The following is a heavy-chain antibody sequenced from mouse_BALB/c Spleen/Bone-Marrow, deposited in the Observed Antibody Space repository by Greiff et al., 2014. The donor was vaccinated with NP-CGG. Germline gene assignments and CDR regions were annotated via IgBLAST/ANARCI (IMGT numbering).Heavy chain of an antibody. V-gene: IGHV1-4*01. CDR3: VRGITTVVXRNYFXY. J-gene: IGHJ2*01. CDR2: FIPSSGXX. CDR1: GYTFTSYT. D-gene: IGHD1-1*01. Sequence: QVQLKESGAELAGPGASVKMSCKASGYTFTSYTMHWVKQRPGRGLEGIGYFIPSSGXXXXXXXXXXXXXXXXXXXXSXAYMQLSSLTSEDSAVYYCVRGITTVVXRNYFXYWGQGTTLTVSS.